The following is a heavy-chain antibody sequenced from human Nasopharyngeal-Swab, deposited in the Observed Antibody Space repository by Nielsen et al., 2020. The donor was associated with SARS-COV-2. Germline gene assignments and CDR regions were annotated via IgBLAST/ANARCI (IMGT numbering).Heavy chain of an antibody. CDR3: ARVSGSSRLYYYYGMDV. CDR1: GGSFSGYY. V-gene: IGHV4-34*01. CDR2: INRSGST. Sequence: SETLSLTCGVYGGSFSGYYWSWIRQPPGKGLKWIGKINRSGSTNYKPSLKSRVTISVETSKNQFSLKLSSVTAADTAVYYCARVSGSSRLYYYYGMDVWGQGTTVTISS. D-gene: IGHD6-13*01. J-gene: IGHJ6*02.